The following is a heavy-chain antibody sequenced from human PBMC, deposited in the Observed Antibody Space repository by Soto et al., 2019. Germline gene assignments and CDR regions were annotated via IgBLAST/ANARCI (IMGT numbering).Heavy chain of an antibody. V-gene: IGHV3-7*03. CDR2: IKQDGSEK. Sequence: GGSLRLSCAASGFTFSSYWMSWVRQAPGKGLEWVANIKQDGSEKYYVDSVKGRFTISRDNAKNSLYLQMNSLRAEDTDVYYCARGGRYCSSTSCYDAFDIWGQGTMVTVSS. J-gene: IGHJ3*02. CDR1: GFTFSSYW. D-gene: IGHD2-2*01. CDR3: ARGGRYCSSTSCYDAFDI.